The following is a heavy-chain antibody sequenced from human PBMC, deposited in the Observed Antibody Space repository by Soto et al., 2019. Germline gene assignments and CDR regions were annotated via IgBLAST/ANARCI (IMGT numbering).Heavy chain of an antibody. CDR3: AADTAMGQDYYYYGMDV. CDR1: GYTFTIYA. D-gene: IGHD5-18*01. CDR2: INAGNGNT. V-gene: IGHV1-3*01. Sequence: ASVKVSCKASGYTFTIYAMHWVLQAPGQRLEWMGWINAGNGNTKYSQKFQGRVTITRDTSTSTAYMELSSLRSEDTAAYYCAADTAMGQDYYYYGMDVWGQGTTVTVSS. J-gene: IGHJ6*02.